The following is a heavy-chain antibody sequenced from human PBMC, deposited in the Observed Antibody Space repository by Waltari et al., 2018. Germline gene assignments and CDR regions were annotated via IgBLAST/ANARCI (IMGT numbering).Heavy chain of an antibody. V-gene: IGHV4-34*01. CDR2: INHSGST. CDR1: GGSFSGYY. CDR3: ARGQYYDYVWGSYRPYYFDY. Sequence: QVQLQQWGAGLLKPSETLSFTCAVYGGSFSGYYWSWIRQPPVKGLEGIGEINHSGSTNYNPPLKSRVTISVDTSKNQFSLKLSSVTAADTAVYYCARGQYYDYVWGSYRPYYFDYWGQGTLVTVSS. J-gene: IGHJ4*02. D-gene: IGHD3-16*02.